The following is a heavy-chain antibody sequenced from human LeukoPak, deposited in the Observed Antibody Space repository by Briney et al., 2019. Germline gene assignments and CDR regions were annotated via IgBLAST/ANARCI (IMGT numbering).Heavy chain of an antibody. D-gene: IGHD4-17*01. J-gene: IGHJ4*02. V-gene: IGHV4-34*01. CDR3: ARGWGSYGYYFDY. CDR1: GGSFSGYY. CDR2: INHSGST. Sequence: SETLSLTCAVYGGSFSGYYWSWIRQPPGKGLEWIGEINHSGSTNYNPSLKSRVTISVDTSKNQFSLKLSSVTAADTAVYYCARGWGSYGYYFDYWGQGTLVTVSS.